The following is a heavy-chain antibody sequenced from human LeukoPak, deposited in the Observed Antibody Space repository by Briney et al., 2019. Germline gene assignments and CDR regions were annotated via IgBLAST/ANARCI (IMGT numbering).Heavy chain of an antibody. V-gene: IGHV4-39*07. J-gene: IGHJ5*02. CDR3: ARDRGFGELFRLGCWFDP. D-gene: IGHD3-10*01. CDR1: GGSISSSSYY. CDR2: IYYSGST. Sequence: PSETLSLTCTVSGGSISSSSYYWGWIRQPPGKGLEWIGSIYYSGSTYYNPSLKSRVTISVDTSKNQFSLKLSSVTAADTAVYYCARDRGFGELFRLGCWFDPWGQGTLVTVSS.